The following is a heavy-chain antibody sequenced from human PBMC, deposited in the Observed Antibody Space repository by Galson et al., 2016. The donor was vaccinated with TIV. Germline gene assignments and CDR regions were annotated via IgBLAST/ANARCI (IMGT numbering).Heavy chain of an antibody. J-gene: IGHJ6*02. CDR1: GFTFSNYN. Sequence: SLRLSCAASGFTFSNYNMNWVRQAPGKGLEWVSSISSSSSFIYYADSVKGRFTISRDNAKNPLYLQMNSLRAEDTAVYYCARRPVVVVAATNGYYYYGMDVWGQGTTVTVSS. CDR2: ISSSSSFI. D-gene: IGHD2-15*01. CDR3: ARRPVVVVAATNGYYYYGMDV. V-gene: IGHV3-21*01.